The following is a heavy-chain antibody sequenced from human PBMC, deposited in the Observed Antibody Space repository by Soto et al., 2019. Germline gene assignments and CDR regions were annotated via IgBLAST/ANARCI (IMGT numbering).Heavy chain of an antibody. D-gene: IGHD6-13*01. CDR2: IYSAGTT. V-gene: IGHV3-53*01. CDR1: GFTVSSNY. CDR3: AKDTSSSPYYMDV. Sequence: GGSLRLSCAASGFTVSSNYMSWVRQAPGKGLEWVSVIYSAGTTYYADSVKGRFIISRDNSKNTVHLQMNSLRAEDTAVYYCAKDTSSSPYYMDVWGKGTTVTVSS. J-gene: IGHJ6*03.